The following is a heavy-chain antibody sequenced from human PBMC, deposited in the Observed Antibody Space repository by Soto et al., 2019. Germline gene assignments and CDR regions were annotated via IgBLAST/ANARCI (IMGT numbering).Heavy chain of an antibody. CDR3: ARGNLSFAYEP. D-gene: IGHD3-22*01. V-gene: IGHV3-30*03. J-gene: IGHJ4*02. CDR2: ISADGTNT. CDR1: GFNFGFFG. Sequence: QIQLVESGGDVVQPVRSLRLSCTASGFNFGFFGMHWVRQAPGKGLEWVSFISADGTNTYYAESVRGRFTLSRDNSMRTGYLQMNTLSDDDTGLYFCARGNLSFAYEPWGRGTLVTVSS.